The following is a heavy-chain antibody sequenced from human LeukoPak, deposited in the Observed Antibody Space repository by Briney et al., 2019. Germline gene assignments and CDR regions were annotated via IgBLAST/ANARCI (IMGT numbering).Heavy chain of an antibody. J-gene: IGHJ4*02. D-gene: IGHD3-22*01. CDR3: ARHEHDSSGYKDFDY. CDR2: IYHSGST. CDR1: GGSISSSNW. V-gene: IGHV4-4*02. Sequence: SGTLSLTCAVSGGSISSSNWWSWVRQPPGKGLEWIGEIYHSGSTNYNPSLKSRVTISVDKSKNQFSLKLSSVTAADTAVYYCARHEHDSSGYKDFDYWGQGTLVTVSS.